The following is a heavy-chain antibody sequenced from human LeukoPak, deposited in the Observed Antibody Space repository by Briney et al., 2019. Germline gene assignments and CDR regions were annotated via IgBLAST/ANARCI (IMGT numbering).Heavy chain of an antibody. J-gene: IGHJ4*02. D-gene: IGHD6-13*01. CDR2: IYYSGST. Sequence: PSETLSLTCTVSGGSISSSSYYWGWIRQPPGKGLEWIGSIYYSGSTYYNPSLKSRLTVSVDTSKNQFSLRLSSVTAADTAVYYCARLRPEGAAGSPDYWGQGTLVTVSS. CDR1: GGSISSSSYY. V-gene: IGHV4-39*01. CDR3: ARLRPEGAAGSPDY.